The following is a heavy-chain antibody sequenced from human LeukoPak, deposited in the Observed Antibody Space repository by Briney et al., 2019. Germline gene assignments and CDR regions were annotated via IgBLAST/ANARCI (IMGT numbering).Heavy chain of an antibody. Sequence: SETLSLTCTVSGGSFSTYYWSWIRQPPGKGLEWIGYISSRGSTNYNPSLESRVIISVDMSKNQFSLKLSSVTAADTAVYYCARSPAGGSGWFDDYWGQGTLVTVSS. D-gene: IGHD6-19*01. CDR1: GGSFSTYY. J-gene: IGHJ4*02. V-gene: IGHV4-59*01. CDR2: ISSRGST. CDR3: ARSPAGGSGWFDDY.